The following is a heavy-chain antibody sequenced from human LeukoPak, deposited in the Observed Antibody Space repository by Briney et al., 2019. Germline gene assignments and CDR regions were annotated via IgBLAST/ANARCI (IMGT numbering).Heavy chain of an antibody. D-gene: IGHD6-13*01. J-gene: IGHJ4*02. CDR2: IYYSGST. V-gene: IGHV4-39*07. CDR3: ARVRIAAAGGLLDY. CDR1: GGSISSYY. Sequence: SETLSLTCTVSGGSISSYYWSWIRQPPGKGLEWIGSIYYSGSTYYNPSLKSRVTISVDTSKNQFSLKLSSVTAADTAVYYCARVRIAAAGGLLDYWGQGTLVTVSS.